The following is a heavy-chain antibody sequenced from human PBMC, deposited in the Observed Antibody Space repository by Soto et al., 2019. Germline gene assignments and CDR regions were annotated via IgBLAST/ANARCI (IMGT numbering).Heavy chain of an antibody. V-gene: IGHV3-23*01. Sequence: GSLRLSCAASGFTFSSYAMSWVRQAPGKGLEWVSAISGSGGSTYYADSVKGRFTISRDNSKNTLYLQMNSLRAEDTAVYYCAKVLGMGYCSGGSCPSYYFDYWGQGTLVTVSS. CDR2: ISGSGGST. CDR3: AKVLGMGYCSGGSCPSYYFDY. J-gene: IGHJ4*02. D-gene: IGHD2-15*01. CDR1: GFTFSSYA.